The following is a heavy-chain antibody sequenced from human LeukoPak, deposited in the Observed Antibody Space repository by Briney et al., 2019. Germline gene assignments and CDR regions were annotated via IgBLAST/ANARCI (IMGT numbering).Heavy chain of an antibody. V-gene: IGHV1-69*13. J-gene: IGHJ3*01. CDR3: ARGGFWSGQTYDHINAFDV. CDR1: RGTFTSYT. Sequence: SVKVSCTASRGTFTSYTISWVRQAPGQGREWMGGIIPIFGTAKYAQKFQGRVTITPDESTSTAYMELSRLRAEDTAVYYCARGGFWSGQTYDHINAFDVWGQGTMVTVSS. CDR2: IIPIFGTA. D-gene: IGHD3-3*01.